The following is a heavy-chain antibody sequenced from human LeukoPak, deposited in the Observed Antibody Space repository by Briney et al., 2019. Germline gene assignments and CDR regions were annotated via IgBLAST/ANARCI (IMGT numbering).Heavy chain of an antibody. D-gene: IGHD6-13*01. CDR3: ARVHGQQLVPYFDY. CDR2: ISAYNGNT. V-gene: IGHV1-18*01. J-gene: IGHJ4*02. CDR1: GYTFTSYG. Sequence: ASVKVSCKASGYTFTSYGINWVRQAPGQGLEWMGWISAYNGNTNYAQKLQGRVTMTTDTSTSTAYMELRSPRSDDTAVYYCARVHGQQLVPYFDYWGQGTLVTVSS.